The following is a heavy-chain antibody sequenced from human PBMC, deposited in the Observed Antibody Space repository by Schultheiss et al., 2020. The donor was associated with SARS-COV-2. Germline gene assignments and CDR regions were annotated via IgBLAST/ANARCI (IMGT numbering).Heavy chain of an antibody. CDR3: ARQPSRTRSGLDY. Sequence: TLSLTCTVSGGSISSGSYYWTWIRQHPGKGLEWIGHIYYSGNTNYNPSLKSRVSISVDTSKNQFSLRLTSLTAADTALYYCARQPSRTRSGLDYWGQGILVTVSS. J-gene: IGHJ4*02. CDR1: GGSISSGSYY. D-gene: IGHD2-2*01. V-gene: IGHV4-31*03. CDR2: IYYSGNT.